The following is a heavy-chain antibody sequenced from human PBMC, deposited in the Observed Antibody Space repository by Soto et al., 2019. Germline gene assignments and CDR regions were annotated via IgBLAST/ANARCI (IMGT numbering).Heavy chain of an antibody. CDR2: INEDGSEK. CDR3: ARGGN. J-gene: IGHJ4*02. Sequence: EVYVVESGGGLVQPGGSLRLSCAASGFIFRNFWMSWVRQAPGKGLEWVANINEDGSEKYYVDSVKGRFTISRDNAKNSLNLQMNSLTAEHTAVYFCARGGNWGQGSLVTVSS. CDR1: GFIFRNFW. D-gene: IGHD3-10*01. V-gene: IGHV3-7*01.